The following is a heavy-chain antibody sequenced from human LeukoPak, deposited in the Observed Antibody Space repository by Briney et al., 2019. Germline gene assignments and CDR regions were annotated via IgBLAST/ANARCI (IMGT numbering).Heavy chain of an antibody. CDR2: IYYSGST. CDR1: GGSISSYY. J-gene: IGHJ4*02. Sequence: SETLSLTCTVSGGSISSYYWSWIRQPPGQGLEWIGYIYYSGSTNYNPSLKSRVTISVDTSKNQFSLKLSSVTAADTAVYYCARGDFWSGYYFDYWGQGTLVTVSS. V-gene: IGHV4-59*01. D-gene: IGHD3-3*01. CDR3: ARGDFWSGYYFDY.